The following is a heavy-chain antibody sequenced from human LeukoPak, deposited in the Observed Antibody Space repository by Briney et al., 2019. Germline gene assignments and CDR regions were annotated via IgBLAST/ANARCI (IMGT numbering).Heavy chain of an antibody. V-gene: IGHV3-73*01. CDR3: GPVGDSSGYYAFDY. CDR1: GFTFSGSA. J-gene: IGHJ4*02. CDR2: IRSKANSYAT. Sequence: PGGSLELSCAASGFTFSGSAMPWVRQASGKGLEWVGRIRSKANSYATAYAASVKGRFTISRDDSKNTAYLQMNSLKTEDTAVYYCGPVGDSSGYYAFDYWGQGTLVTVSS. D-gene: IGHD3-22*01.